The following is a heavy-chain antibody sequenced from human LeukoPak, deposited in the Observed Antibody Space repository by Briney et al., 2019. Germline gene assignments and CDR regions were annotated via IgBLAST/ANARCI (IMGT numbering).Heavy chain of an antibody. Sequence: GGSLRLSGAASGFTFSSCAMSWVRQAPGKGLECVSVISGSGGSTYYADSVKGRFTISRDNSKNTLYLQMNTLRAEDTAVYYCATYGDTGAFDIWGQGTMVTVSS. D-gene: IGHD5-18*01. CDR2: ISGSGGST. CDR1: GFTFSSCA. J-gene: IGHJ3*02. V-gene: IGHV3-23*01. CDR3: ATYGDTGAFDI.